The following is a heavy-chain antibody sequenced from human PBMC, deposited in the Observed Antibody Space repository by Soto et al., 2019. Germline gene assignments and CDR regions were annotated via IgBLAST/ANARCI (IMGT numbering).Heavy chain of an antibody. CDR1: GFTFSSYG. V-gene: IGHV3-33*01. D-gene: IGHD3-16*01. J-gene: IGHJ3*02. CDR2: IWYDGSNK. Sequence: QVQLVESGGGVVQPGRSLRLSCAASGFTFSSYGMHWVRQAPGKGLEWVAVIWYDGSNKYYADSVKGRFTISRDNSKNPLDLQMHSLKADETAVYYGAREGGPGAFDIWGQGTMVTVAS. CDR3: AREGGPGAFDI.